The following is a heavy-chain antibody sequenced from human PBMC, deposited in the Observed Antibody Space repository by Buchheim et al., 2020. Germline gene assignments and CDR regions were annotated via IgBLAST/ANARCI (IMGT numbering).Heavy chain of an antibody. CDR3: GRGKVGAPPWGRLDW. J-gene: IGHJ4*02. D-gene: IGHD3-16*01. Sequence: EVQLVESGGGLVQSGGSLRLSCAASEFTFSSYAMTWVRQAPGKGLEWIAYISSSSSSIYYADAVKGRFTISRDNAKNSLYLQMNGVRAEHTGGYYCGRGKVGAPPWGRLDWWGQGT. CDR1: EFTFSSYA. CDR2: ISSSSSSI. V-gene: IGHV3-48*01.